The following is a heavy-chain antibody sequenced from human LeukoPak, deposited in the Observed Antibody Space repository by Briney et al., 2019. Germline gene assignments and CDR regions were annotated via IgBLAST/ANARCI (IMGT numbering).Heavy chain of an antibody. D-gene: IGHD6-13*01. CDR2: ISDDGRNK. J-gene: IGHJ4*02. Sequence: GGSLRLSCAASGFTFNNYGMHYVRQAPGKGLEWVAVISDDGRNKNYADSVKGRFTISRDSSNNTLYPQMNSLRAEDTGVYFCAKDRETTASGTFDFRGQGTLVTVSS. CDR3: AKDRETTASGTFDF. V-gene: IGHV3-30*18. CDR1: GFTFNNYG.